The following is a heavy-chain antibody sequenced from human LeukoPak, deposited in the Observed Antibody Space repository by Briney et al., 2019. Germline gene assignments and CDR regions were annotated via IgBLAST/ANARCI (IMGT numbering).Heavy chain of an antibody. V-gene: IGHV3-53*01. J-gene: IGHJ4*02. CDR1: GFTFSSYA. CDR2: IYSGGST. D-gene: IGHD3-22*01. Sequence: GGSLRLSCAASGFTFSSYALNWVRQAPGKGLEWVSVIYSGGSTYYADSVKGRFTISRDNSKNTLYLQMNSLRAEDTAVYYCASGGYYYDSSIYWGQGTLVTVSS. CDR3: ASGGYYYDSSIY.